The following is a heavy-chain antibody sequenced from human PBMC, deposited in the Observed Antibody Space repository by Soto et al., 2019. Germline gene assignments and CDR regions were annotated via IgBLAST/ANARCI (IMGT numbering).Heavy chain of an antibody. CDR1: AGIIIRERYY. V-gene: IGHV4-30-4*01. D-gene: IGHD3-22*01. CDR3: ASVPFPYYYDSSGPFDY. CDR2: IYDTGSA. Sequence: LTYSGSAGIIIRERYYGSWIRQPPGKGPEWIGYIYDTGSAYYNPSLESRVTMSVDTSKNQFSLKLSSVTAADTAVYYCASVPFPYYYDSSGPFDYWGQGTLVTV. J-gene: IGHJ4*02.